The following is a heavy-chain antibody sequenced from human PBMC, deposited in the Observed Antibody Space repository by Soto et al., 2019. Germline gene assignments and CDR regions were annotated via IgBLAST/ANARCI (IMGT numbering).Heavy chain of an antibody. D-gene: IGHD1-1*01. CDR3: AREGVGFYKNIDY. J-gene: IGHJ4*02. CDR1: GGSISSYY. Sequence: PSETLSLTCTVSGGSISSYYWSWIRQPPGKGLEWIGYIYYSGSTNYNPSLKSRVTISVDTSKNQFSLKLSSVTAADTAVYYCAREGVGFYKNIDYWGQGTLVTVSS. CDR2: IYYSGST. V-gene: IGHV4-59*01.